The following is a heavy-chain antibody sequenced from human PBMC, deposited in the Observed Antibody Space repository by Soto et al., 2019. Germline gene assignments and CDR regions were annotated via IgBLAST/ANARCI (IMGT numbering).Heavy chain of an antibody. CDR2: IYYSGST. J-gene: IGHJ4*02. V-gene: IGHV4-39*01. CDR3: ARGYYDSSGSYYDDSPFDY. D-gene: IGHD3-22*01. Sequence: SETLSLTCTVSGGSISSSSYYWGWIRQPPGKGLEWIGSIYYSGSTYYNPSLKSRVTISVDTSKDQFSLKLSSVTAADTAVYYCARGYYDSSGSYYDDSPFDYWGQGTLVTVSS. CDR1: GGSISSSSYY.